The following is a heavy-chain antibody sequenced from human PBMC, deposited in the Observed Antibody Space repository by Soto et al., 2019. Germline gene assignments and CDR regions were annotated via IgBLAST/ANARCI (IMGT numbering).Heavy chain of an antibody. CDR1: GFTFNSYS. Sequence: EVQLVESGGGLVQPGGSLRLSCAVSGFTFNSYSMNWVRQVPGKGLEWVSYISSSSSTIYYADSVKGRFTISRDNAMNSLYLQMNSLRDEDTAVYCCVRLGRGGFDYWGQGTLVTVSS. V-gene: IGHV3-48*02. J-gene: IGHJ4*02. D-gene: IGHD3-10*01. CDR2: ISSSSSTI. CDR3: VRLGRGGFDY.